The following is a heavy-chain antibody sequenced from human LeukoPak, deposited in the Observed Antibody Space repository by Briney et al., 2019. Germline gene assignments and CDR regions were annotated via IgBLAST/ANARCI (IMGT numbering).Heavy chain of an antibody. Sequence: ASVKVSCKASGYTFTSYDINWVRQATGQGLEWMGWMNPNSGNTGYAQKFQGRVTMTRNTSISTAYMELSSLRSEDTAVYYCAREVVVAANWFDPWGQGTLVTVSS. CDR3: AREVVVAANWFDP. D-gene: IGHD2-15*01. J-gene: IGHJ5*02. CDR2: MNPNSGNT. CDR1: GYTFTSYD. V-gene: IGHV1-8*01.